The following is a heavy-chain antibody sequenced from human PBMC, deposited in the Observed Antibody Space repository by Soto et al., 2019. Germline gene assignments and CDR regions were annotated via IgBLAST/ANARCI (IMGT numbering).Heavy chain of an antibody. D-gene: IGHD2-15*01. CDR3: AKEDIVVVVARQYNWFAP. CDR1: GYTFTSYA. J-gene: IGHJ5*02. V-gene: IGHV1-3*01. CDR2: INAGNGNT. Sequence: ASVKVSCKASGYTFTSYAMHWVRQAPGQRLEWMGWINAGNGNTKYSQKFQGRVTITRDTSASTAYMELSSLRSEDTAVYYCAKEDIVVVVARQYNWFAPWGQGTLVTVSS.